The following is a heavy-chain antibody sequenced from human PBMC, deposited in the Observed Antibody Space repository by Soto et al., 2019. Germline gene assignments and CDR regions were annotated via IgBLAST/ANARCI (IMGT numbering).Heavy chain of an antibody. Sequence: PVGSLRLSCAASGFTFSSYEMNWVRQAPGKGLEWVSYISSSGSTIYYADSVKGRFTISRDNAKNSLYLQMNSLRAEDTAVYYCARDGLNSSGYYRYDAFDIWGQGTMVTVSS. J-gene: IGHJ3*02. V-gene: IGHV3-48*03. D-gene: IGHD3-22*01. CDR3: ARDGLNSSGYYRYDAFDI. CDR1: GFTFSSYE. CDR2: ISSSGSTI.